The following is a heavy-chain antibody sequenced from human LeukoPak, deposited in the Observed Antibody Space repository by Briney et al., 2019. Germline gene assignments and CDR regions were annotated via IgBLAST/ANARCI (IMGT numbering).Heavy chain of an antibody. J-gene: IGHJ4*02. CDR1: GGSFSGYY. V-gene: IGHV4-34*01. Sequence: SETLSLTCAVYGGSFSGYYWSWIRHPPGKRLEWIGEINHSGSTNYNPSLKSRVTISVDTSKSQFSLNLRSVTPEDTAVYYCARNLIPEQLVLNFWGQGTLVTVSS. CDR2: INHSGST. CDR3: ARNLIPEQLVLNF. D-gene: IGHD6-13*01.